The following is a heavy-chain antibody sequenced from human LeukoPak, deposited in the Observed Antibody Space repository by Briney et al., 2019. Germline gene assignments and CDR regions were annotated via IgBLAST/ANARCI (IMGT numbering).Heavy chain of an antibody. CDR3: ARAHNWRVSSSGGFFDY. J-gene: IGHJ4*02. D-gene: IGHD6-13*01. CDR2: ISSSSRYI. CDR1: LFTSTRDS. V-gene: IGHV3-21*01. Sequence: GGCLRLSCAPSLFTSTRDSRSCGPEAPGRGRGWGSSISSSSRYIDYAASVKGRFTISRDNAKNELYLQMNSLRAEDTAVYYCARAHNWRVSSSGGFFDYWGQGTLVTVSS.